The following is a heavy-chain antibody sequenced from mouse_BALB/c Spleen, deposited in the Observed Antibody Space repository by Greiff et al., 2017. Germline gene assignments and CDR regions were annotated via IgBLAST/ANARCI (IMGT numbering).Heavy chain of an antibody. CDR1: GYTFTDYA. Sequence: QVQLQQSGAELVRPGVSVKISCKGSGYTFTDYAMHWVKQSHAKSLEWIGVISTYYGDASYNQKFKGKATMTVDKSSSTAYMELARLTSEDSAIYYCARKREGNHMGDAMDYWGQGTSVTVSS. V-gene: IGHV1S137*01. J-gene: IGHJ4*01. D-gene: IGHD2-1*01. CDR2: ISTYYGDA. CDR3: ARKREGNHMGDAMDY.